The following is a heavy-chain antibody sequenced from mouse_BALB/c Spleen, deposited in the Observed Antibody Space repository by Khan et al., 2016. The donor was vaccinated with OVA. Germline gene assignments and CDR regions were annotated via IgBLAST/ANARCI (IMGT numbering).Heavy chain of an antibody. CDR1: GFTFSTFA. Sequence: EVELVESGGDLVKPGGSLKLSCAASGFTFSTFAMSWVRQTPDKRLKWVATISTGGDYIYYPDSVKGRFTISRDNVKNTLYLQMSRLRSEDTAMYYCARHNYGPFAYWGQGTLVTVSA. CDR2: ISTGGDYI. CDR3: ARHNYGPFAY. V-gene: IGHV5-6*01. D-gene: IGHD1-1*01. J-gene: IGHJ3*01.